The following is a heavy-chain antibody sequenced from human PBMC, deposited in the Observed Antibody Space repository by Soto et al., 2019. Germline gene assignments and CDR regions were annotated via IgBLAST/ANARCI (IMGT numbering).Heavy chain of an antibody. CDR2: IYHSGST. Sequence: SETLSLTCAVSGYSNSSGYYWGWIRQPPGKGLEWIGSIYHSGSTYYNPSLKSRVTISVDTSKNQFSLKLSSVTAADTAVYYCARDSSGWYSYFDYWGQGTLVTVSS. CDR1: GYSNSSGYY. V-gene: IGHV4-38-2*02. D-gene: IGHD6-19*01. CDR3: ARDSSGWYSYFDY. J-gene: IGHJ4*02.